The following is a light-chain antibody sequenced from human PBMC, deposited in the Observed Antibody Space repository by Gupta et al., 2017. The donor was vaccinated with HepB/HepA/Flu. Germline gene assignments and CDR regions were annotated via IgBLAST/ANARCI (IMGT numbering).Light chain of an antibody. CDR3: QQYKIYAT. V-gene: IGKV1-5*03. Sequence: DIQMTQSPSTLSASVGDRVTISCRASQNINRYLAWYQQKPGKAPKLLIHLTSDLESGVPSRFSGSASETEFTLTISSLQPDDFANYYCQQYKIYATFGQGTRVEVK. J-gene: IGKJ1*01. CDR1: QNINRY. CDR2: LTS.